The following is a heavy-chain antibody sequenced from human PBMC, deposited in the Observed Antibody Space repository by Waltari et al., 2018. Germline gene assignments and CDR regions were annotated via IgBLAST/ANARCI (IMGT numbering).Heavy chain of an antibody. D-gene: IGHD3-22*01. Sequence: EVQLVESGGGLVQPGGSLRLSCAASGFTFSSYAMSWVRQAHGKGLEWVSAISGRGGSTYYADSVKGRYTISRDNSKNTLYLQMNSLRAEDTAVYYCAKDTYYYDSSGYYYNYWGQGTLVTVSS. CDR2: ISGRGGST. J-gene: IGHJ4*02. V-gene: IGHV3-23*04. CDR3: AKDTYYYDSSGYYYNY. CDR1: GFTFSSYA.